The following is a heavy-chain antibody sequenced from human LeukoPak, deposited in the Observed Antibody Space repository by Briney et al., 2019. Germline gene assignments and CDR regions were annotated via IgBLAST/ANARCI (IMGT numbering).Heavy chain of an antibody. Sequence: GGSLRLSCAASGFPFRNFAMSWVRQAPGKGLEWVSAISDSGDRTNYIDSVKGRSTISGDNSKNTLYLQISSLRAEDTAIYYCTNRGLGYWYMDVWGKGTTVTVSS. CDR3: TNRGLGYWYMDV. CDR2: ISDSGDRT. D-gene: IGHD2-15*01. J-gene: IGHJ6*03. CDR1: GFPFRNFA. V-gene: IGHV3-23*01.